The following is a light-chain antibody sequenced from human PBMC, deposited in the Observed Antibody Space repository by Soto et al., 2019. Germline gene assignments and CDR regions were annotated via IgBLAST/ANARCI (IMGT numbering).Light chain of an antibody. Sequence: EIVLTQSPGTLSLSPGDTASLSCRASQSIISNFLAWYQQKGGQPPRLLIYDASKRATGIPARFSGSGSGTTFTLTITRVEPEDSAVYYCQQTFHSPRTFGQGTRLEIK. J-gene: IGKJ2*01. CDR1: QSIISNF. V-gene: IGKV3-20*01. CDR2: DAS. CDR3: QQTFHSPRT.